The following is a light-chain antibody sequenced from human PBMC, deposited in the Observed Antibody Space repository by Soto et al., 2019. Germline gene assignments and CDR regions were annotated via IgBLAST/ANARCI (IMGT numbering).Light chain of an antibody. CDR1: QSVSSSY. CDR2: GAS. J-gene: IGKJ4*01. Sequence: EIVLTQSPGTLSLSPGERATLSCMASQSVSSSYLAWYQQKPGQAPRLLIYGASSWATSIPDRFSGSGSGTDFTRTISRLEPEDFAVYYCHQYDRSTLTFGGGTKGEIK. CDR3: HQYDRSTLT. V-gene: IGKV3-20*01.